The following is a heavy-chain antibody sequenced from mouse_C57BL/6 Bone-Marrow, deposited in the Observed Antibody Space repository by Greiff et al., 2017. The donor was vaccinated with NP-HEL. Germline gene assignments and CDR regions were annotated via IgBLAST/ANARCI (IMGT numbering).Heavy chain of an antibody. V-gene: IGHV1-4*01. Sequence: VQLKESGAELARPGASVKMSCKASGYTFTSYTMHWVKQRPGQGLEWIGYITPSSGYTKYNQKFKDKATLTADKSSSTAYMQLSSLTSEDSAVYYCARITTAPFDYWGQGTTLTVSS. CDR2: ITPSSGYT. CDR1: GYTFTSYT. CDR3: ARITTAPFDY. D-gene: IGHD1-2*01. J-gene: IGHJ2*01.